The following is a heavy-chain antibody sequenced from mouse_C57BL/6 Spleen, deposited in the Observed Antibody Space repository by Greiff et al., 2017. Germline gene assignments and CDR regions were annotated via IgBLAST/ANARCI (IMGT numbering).Heavy chain of an antibody. D-gene: IGHD2-2*01. Sequence: QVQLQQSGAELAKPGASVKLSCKASGYTFTSYWMHWVKQRPGQGLEWIGYINPSSGYTKYNQKVKDKATLTADKSSSTAYMQLSSLTYEDSAVYYCARRYGYDPREDYYAMDYWGQGTSVTVSS. CDR1: GYTFTSYW. CDR3: ARRYGYDPREDYYAMDY. J-gene: IGHJ4*01. V-gene: IGHV1-7*01. CDR2: INPSSGYT.